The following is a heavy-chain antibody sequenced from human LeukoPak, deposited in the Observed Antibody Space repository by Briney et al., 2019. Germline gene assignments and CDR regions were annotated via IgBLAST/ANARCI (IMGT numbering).Heavy chain of an antibody. CDR1: GYSFTSYW. J-gene: IGHJ5*02. CDR2: IYPGDSDT. CDR3: ARAEVAAIVTDWFDP. Sequence: GESLKISCKGSGYSFTSYWIGWVRQMPGKDLEWMGIIYPGDSDTRYSPSFQGQVTISADKSISTAYLQWSSLKASDTAMYYCARAEVAAIVTDWFDPWGQGTLVTVSS. V-gene: IGHV5-51*01. D-gene: IGHD2-15*01.